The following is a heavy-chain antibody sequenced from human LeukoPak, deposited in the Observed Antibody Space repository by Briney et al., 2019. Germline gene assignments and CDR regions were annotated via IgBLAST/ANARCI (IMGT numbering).Heavy chain of an antibody. CDR3: AKDERLGYNYYYYMDV. D-gene: IGHD5-12*01. Sequence: GGSLRLSCAASGFTFSSYGMHWVRQAPGKGLEWVAFIRYDGSNKYYADSVKGRFTISRDNSKITLYLQMNSLRAEDTAVYYCAKDERLGYNYYYYMDVWGKGTTVTVSS. V-gene: IGHV3-30*02. CDR1: GFTFSSYG. J-gene: IGHJ6*03. CDR2: IRYDGSNK.